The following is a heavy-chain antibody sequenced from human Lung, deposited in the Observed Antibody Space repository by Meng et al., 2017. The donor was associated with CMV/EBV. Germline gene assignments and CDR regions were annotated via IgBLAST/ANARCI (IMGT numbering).Heavy chain of an antibody. J-gene: IGHJ5*02. Sequence: INFSSYAMHWVRQAPGKGLGWVAVISYDGSNKYYADSVKGRSTISRDNSKNTLYLQMNSLRAEDTAVYYCARDRGQSIAARTPWFDPWGQGTLVTVSS. CDR1: INFSSYA. V-gene: IGHV3-30-3*01. CDR3: ARDRGQSIAARTPWFDP. CDR2: ISYDGSNK. D-gene: IGHD6-6*01.